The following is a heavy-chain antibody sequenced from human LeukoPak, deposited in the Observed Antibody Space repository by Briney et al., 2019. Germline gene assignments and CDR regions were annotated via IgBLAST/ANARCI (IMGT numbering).Heavy chain of an antibody. Sequence: GGSLRLSCAASGFTFTRHAMSWVRQAPGKGLEWVSGISASGGVTYYAGSVKGRFTISRDNSKSTLDLQMNSLRADDTAVYYCAREGVAGTGLDYWGQGTLVTVSS. V-gene: IGHV3-23*01. CDR3: AREGVAGTGLDY. CDR2: ISASGGVT. CDR1: GFTFTRHA. J-gene: IGHJ4*02. D-gene: IGHD6-13*01.